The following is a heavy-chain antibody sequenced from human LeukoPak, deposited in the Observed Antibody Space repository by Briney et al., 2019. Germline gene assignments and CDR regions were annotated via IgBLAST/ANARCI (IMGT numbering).Heavy chain of an antibody. D-gene: IGHD5-18*01. CDR1: GGTFSRNA. J-gene: IGHJ4*02. Sequence: SVKVSCKASGGTFSRNAISWVRQAPGQGLEWMGGITPIFGTANYAENFQGRVTITTDEITSTAYMELRSLRSEDTAVYYCASPDASMVSAFDYWGQGTLVTVSS. V-gene: IGHV1-69*05. CDR2: ITPIFGTA. CDR3: ASPDASMVSAFDY.